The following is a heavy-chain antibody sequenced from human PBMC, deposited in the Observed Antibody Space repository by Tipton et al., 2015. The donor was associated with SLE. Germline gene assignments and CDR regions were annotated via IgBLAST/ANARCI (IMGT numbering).Heavy chain of an antibody. J-gene: IGHJ3*02. Sequence: TLSLTCIVSGGSISSYYWSWIRQPPGKGLGWIGYIYYSGSSNYNPSLKSRVTMSVDTSKNQLSLNLTSVTAADTAVYFCVREASNNYGFDSFDIWGQGTMVTVSS. D-gene: IGHD5-18*01. CDR1: GGSISSYY. CDR2: IYYSGSS. V-gene: IGHV4-59*01. CDR3: VREASNNYGFDSFDI.